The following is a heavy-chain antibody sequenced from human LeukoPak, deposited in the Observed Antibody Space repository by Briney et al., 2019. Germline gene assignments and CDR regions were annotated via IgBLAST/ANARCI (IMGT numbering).Heavy chain of an antibody. Sequence: GGSLRLSCAASGFTFSSYSMNWVRQAPGKGLEWVSSIISSSSYIYYADSVKGRFTISRDNAKNSLYLQMNSLRAEDTAVYYCARVQGGYSYGPNDYWGQGTLVTVSS. D-gene: IGHD5-18*01. CDR2: IISSSSYI. V-gene: IGHV3-21*01. CDR3: ARVQGGYSYGPNDY. J-gene: IGHJ4*02. CDR1: GFTFSSYS.